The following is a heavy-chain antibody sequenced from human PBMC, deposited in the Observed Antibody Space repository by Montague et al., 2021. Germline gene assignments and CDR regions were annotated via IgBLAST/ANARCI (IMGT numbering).Heavy chain of an antibody. V-gene: IGHV3-48*01. CDR3: ARSLTSGLLAEYFQH. J-gene: IGHJ1*01. CDR2: ISSSSRAV. CDR1: GISFNGYN. Sequence: SLRLSCAASGISFNGYNMNWVRQIPGKGLEWVSYISSSSRAVYYADSVKGRFTISRDNAKKSLYLQMNSLRAEDTAVYYCARSLTSGLLAEYFQHWGQGTLVTVSS. D-gene: IGHD6-19*01.